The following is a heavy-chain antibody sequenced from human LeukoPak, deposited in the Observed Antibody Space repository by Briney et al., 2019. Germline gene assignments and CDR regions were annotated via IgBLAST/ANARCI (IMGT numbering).Heavy chain of an antibody. CDR1: GFTFSGSA. V-gene: IGHV3-21*06. CDR2: ITSGGTYT. J-gene: IGHJ4*02. Sequence: GGSLRLSCAASGFTFSGSAMNWVRQAPGKGLEWVSSITSGGTYTYYADSVKGRFTTSRDNAKNSLSLQLSSLRAEDTAVYYCARGHYDILTASYKWTPDYWGQGILVTVSS. D-gene: IGHD3-9*01. CDR3: ARGHYDILTASYKWTPDY.